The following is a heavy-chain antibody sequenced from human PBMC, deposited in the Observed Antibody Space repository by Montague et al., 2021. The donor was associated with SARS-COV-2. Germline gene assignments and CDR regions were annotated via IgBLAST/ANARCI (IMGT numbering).Heavy chain of an antibody. J-gene: IGHJ4*02. Sequence: SETLSLTCTVSGGSISSSSYYWGWIRQPPGKGLEWIGSIYYSGSTYYNPSLKSQVTISVDTSKNQFSLKLSSVTAADTAMYYCARQRRGGLVSTPRFFDYWGQGTLVTVS. CDR3: ARQRRGGLVSTPRFFDY. CDR2: IYYSGST. CDR1: GGSISSSSYY. V-gene: IGHV4-39*01. D-gene: IGHD6-19*01.